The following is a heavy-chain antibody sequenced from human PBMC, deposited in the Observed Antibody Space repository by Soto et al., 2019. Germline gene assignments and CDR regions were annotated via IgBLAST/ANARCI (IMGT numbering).Heavy chain of an antibody. CDR2: ISGSGAVT. Sequence: EVDLLESGGGLVQPGGSLRLSCAASGFTFSSFPMSWVRQAPGKGLEWVSHISGSGAVTYYADSVKGRLTISRDNSKNTLYLQMNTLRGEDTAVYYCAKEGYCSGGRCYYNWFDPWGQGTLVTVSS. J-gene: IGHJ5*02. D-gene: IGHD2-15*01. CDR3: AKEGYCSGGRCYYNWFDP. V-gene: IGHV3-23*01. CDR1: GFTFSSFP.